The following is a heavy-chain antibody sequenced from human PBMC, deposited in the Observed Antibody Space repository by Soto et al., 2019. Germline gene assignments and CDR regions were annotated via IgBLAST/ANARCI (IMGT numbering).Heavy chain of an antibody. J-gene: IGHJ4*02. CDR3: ARRLQWQLRPLDS. Sequence: QEHLMESGGGLVKPGGSLRLSCAGSGFIFSDYYITWIRRAPGKGLEWVSYINTLSSAIYYADSVKGRFTISRDNAKNSVYLQMNSLRAEDTAVYYCARRLQWQLRPLDSWGRGTRVTVSS. CDR2: INTLSSAI. CDR1: GFIFSDYY. V-gene: IGHV3-11*01. D-gene: IGHD6-19*01.